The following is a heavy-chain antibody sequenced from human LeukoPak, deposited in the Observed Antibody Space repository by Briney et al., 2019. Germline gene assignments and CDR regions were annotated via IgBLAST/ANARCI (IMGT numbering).Heavy chain of an antibody. CDR1: GFTFSSYW. D-gene: IGHD3-10*01. V-gene: IGHV3-74*01. CDR2: INSDGSST. CDR3: ARVTFDYYGSGSYLRNPNNWFDP. Sequence: GGSLRLSCAASGFTFSSYWMHWVRQAPGKGLVWVSRINSDGSSTSYADSVKGRFTISRDNAKNTLYLQMNSLRAEDTAVYYCARVTFDYYGSGSYLRNPNNWFDPWGQGTLVTVSS. J-gene: IGHJ5*02.